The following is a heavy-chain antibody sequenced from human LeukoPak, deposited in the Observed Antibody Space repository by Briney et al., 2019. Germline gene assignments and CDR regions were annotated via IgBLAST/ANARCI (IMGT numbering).Heavy chain of an antibody. CDR3: AKARPQMVIVAKDVGAFDY. J-gene: IGHJ4*02. V-gene: IGHV3-23*01. D-gene: IGHD5-12*01. CDR2: ISGSGGST. CDR1: GFTFSSYA. Sequence: GGSLRLSCAASGFTFSSYAMSWVRQAPGKGLGWVSAISGSGGSTYYADSVKGRFTISRDNSKNTLYLQMNSLRAEDTAVYYCAKARPQMVIVAKDVGAFDYWGQGTLVTVSS.